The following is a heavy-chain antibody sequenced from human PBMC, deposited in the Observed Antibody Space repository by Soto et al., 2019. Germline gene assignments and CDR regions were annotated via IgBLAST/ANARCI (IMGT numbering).Heavy chain of an antibody. V-gene: IGHV3-23*01. D-gene: IGHD3-22*01. Sequence: GGSLRLSCAASGFTFSSYAMSWVRQAPGKGLEWVSLISGSGGSTYYADSVKGRFTISRDNAKNTLYLQMNSLRAEDTAVYYCAKDSSRSRYYYYDMDVWGQGTTVTVSS. CDR1: GFTFSSYA. CDR2: ISGSGGST. CDR3: AKDSSRSRYYYYDMDV. J-gene: IGHJ6*02.